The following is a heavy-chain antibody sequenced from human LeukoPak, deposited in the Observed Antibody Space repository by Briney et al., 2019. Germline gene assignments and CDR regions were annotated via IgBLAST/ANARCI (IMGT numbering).Heavy chain of an antibody. CDR1: GGSIGSYY. J-gene: IGHJ6*02. Sequence: SETLSLTCTVSGGSIGSYYWSWIRQPPGKGLEWIGYIYYSGSTKYNPSLKSRVTISVDTPKNQFSLKLSSVTAADTALYYCARLGGTLYGMDVWGQGTTVTVSS. D-gene: IGHD1-1*01. CDR3: ARLGGTLYGMDV. CDR2: IYYSGST. V-gene: IGHV4-59*08.